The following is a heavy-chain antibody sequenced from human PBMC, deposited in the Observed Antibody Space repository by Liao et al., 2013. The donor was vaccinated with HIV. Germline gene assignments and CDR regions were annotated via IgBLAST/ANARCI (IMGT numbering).Heavy chain of an antibody. CDR1: GGSISSGSYF. D-gene: IGHD3-22*01. Sequence: QVQLQESGPGLVKPLQTLSLTCTVSGGSISSGSYFWNWIRQPAGKRLEWIGRINTSGSTNYNPSLKSRVTISVDTSKNQFSLRLSSVTAADTAVYYCARDRLLHDDDSSGCYLDYWGQGTLVTVSS. CDR2: INTSGST. V-gene: IGHV4-61*02. J-gene: IGHJ4*02. CDR3: ARDRLLHDDDSSGCYLDY.